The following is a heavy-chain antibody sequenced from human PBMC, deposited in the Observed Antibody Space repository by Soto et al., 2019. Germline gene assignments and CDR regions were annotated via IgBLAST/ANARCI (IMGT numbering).Heavy chain of an antibody. CDR2: ISGSGGST. Sequence: GGSLRLSCAASGFTFSSYAMSWVRQAPGKGLEWVSAISGSGGSTYYADSVKGRFTISRDNSKNTLYLQMNSLRAEDTAVYYCTKDGRYCSGGSCYVYYYYYGMDVWGQGTTVTVSS. J-gene: IGHJ6*02. D-gene: IGHD2-15*01. CDR3: TKDGRYCSGGSCYVYYYYYGMDV. V-gene: IGHV3-23*01. CDR1: GFTFSSYA.